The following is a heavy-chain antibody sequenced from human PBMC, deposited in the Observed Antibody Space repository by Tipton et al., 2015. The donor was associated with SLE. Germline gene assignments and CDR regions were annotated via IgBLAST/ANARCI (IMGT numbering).Heavy chain of an antibody. CDR3: ARAACAARYSSGWYDY. V-gene: IGHV1-18*01. J-gene: IGHJ4*02. CDR1: GYTLTSYG. Sequence: QSGAEVKKPGASVKVSCKASGYTLTSYGISWGRQAPGQGLEWMGWISAYNGNTNYAQKLQGRVTMTTDTSTSTAYMELRSLRSDDTAVYYCARAACAARYSSGWYDYWGQGTLVTVSS. D-gene: IGHD6-19*01. CDR2: ISAYNGNT.